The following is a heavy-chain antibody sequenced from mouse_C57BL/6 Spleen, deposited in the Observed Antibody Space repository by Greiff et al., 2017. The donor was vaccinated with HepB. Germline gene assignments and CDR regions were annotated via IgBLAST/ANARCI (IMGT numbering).Heavy chain of an antibody. Sequence: VQLQQSGAELAKPGASVKLSCKASGYTFTSYWMPWVKQRPGQGLEWIGYINPSSGYTKYNQKFKDKATLTADKSSSTAYMQLSSLTYEDSAVYDCARYGNSWYFDVWGTGTTVTVSS. V-gene: IGHV1-7*01. CDR1: GYTFTSYW. D-gene: IGHD2-1*01. CDR2: INPSSGYT. J-gene: IGHJ1*03. CDR3: ARYGNSWYFDV.